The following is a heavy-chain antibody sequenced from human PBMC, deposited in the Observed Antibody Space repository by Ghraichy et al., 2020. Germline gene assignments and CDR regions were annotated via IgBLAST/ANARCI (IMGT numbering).Heavy chain of an antibody. D-gene: IGHD2-15*01. J-gene: IGHJ4*02. CDR2: ISAYNGNT. Sequence: ASVKVSCKASGYTYTNYGISWVRQAPGQGLEWMGWISAYNGNTNYAQKVQGRVTMTTDTSTSTAYMELRNLRSDDTAVYYCTRSPGVAATRGDYWGQGTLVTVSS. CDR3: TRSPGVAATRGDY. V-gene: IGHV1-18*04. CDR1: GYTYTNYG.